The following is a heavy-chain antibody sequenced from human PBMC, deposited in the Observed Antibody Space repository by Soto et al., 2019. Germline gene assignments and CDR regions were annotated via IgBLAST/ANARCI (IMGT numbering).Heavy chain of an antibody. CDR2: INAGNGNT. Sequence: ASVKVSCKASGYTFTSYAMHWVRQAPGQRLEWMGWINAGNGNTKYSQKFQGRVTITRDTSASTAYMELSSLRSEDTAVYYCARDPRFPADRLPTFDYWGQGTLVTVAS. J-gene: IGHJ4*02. CDR3: ARDPRFPADRLPTFDY. CDR1: GYTFTSYA. V-gene: IGHV1-3*01. D-gene: IGHD2-2*01.